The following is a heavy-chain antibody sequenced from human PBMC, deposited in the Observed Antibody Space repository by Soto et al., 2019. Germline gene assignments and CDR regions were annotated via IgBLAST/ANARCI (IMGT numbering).Heavy chain of an antibody. V-gene: IGHV1-46*03. CDR2: INPSGGST. J-gene: IGHJ4*02. D-gene: IGHD2-15*01. CDR1: GYTFTTYY. CDR3: ARDAQSGSGGY. Sequence: GSSVKYSCKAPGYTFTTYYMHWVRQAPGQGLEWMGIINPSGGSTSYAQKFQGRVTMTRDTSTSTVYMELSSLRSEDTAVYYCARDAQSGSGGYWGQGTLVTVSS.